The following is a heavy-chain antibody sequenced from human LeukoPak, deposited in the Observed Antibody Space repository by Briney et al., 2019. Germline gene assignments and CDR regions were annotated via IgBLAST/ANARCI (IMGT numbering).Heavy chain of an antibody. CDR1: GYSFTSYW. J-gene: IGHJ6*02. CDR2: IDPSDSYT. CDR3: ARQMSPRNYYDSSGLYGMDV. V-gene: IGHV5-10-1*01. Sequence: GESLKISCKGSGYSFTSYWISWVRQMPGKGLEWMGRIDPSDSYTNYGPSFQGHVTISADKSISTAYLQWSSLKASDTAMYYCARQMSPRNYYDSSGLYGMDVWGQGTTVTVSS. D-gene: IGHD3-22*01.